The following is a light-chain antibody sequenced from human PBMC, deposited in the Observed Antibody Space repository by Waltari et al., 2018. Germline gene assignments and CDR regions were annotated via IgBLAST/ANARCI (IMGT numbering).Light chain of an antibody. CDR2: RST. V-gene: IGLV10-54*04. CDR1: THNVDNHV. J-gene: IGLJ3*02. CDR3: STWDSSLRAWM. Sequence: QAGLTPPPSASKGLGQTATLTCTGNTHNVDNHVAAWLQQHQGRPPKLLSYRSTDRPLGISERFSASRSGNTASLTITGLQPEDEADYYCSTWDSSLRAWMFGGGTKLTVL.